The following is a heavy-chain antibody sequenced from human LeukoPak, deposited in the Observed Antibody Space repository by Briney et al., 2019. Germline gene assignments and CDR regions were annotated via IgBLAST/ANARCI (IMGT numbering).Heavy chain of an antibody. Sequence: GGSLRLSCAASGFSFNTYWMYWVRQVPEKGLVWVSRIKTDGSSTSYADSVKGRFTISRDNAKNTLYLQMNSLRAEDTAVYYCAKVSSTSLRKTTFDYWGQGTLVTVSS. CDR2: IKTDGSST. D-gene: IGHD2-2*01. CDR1: GFSFNTYW. V-gene: IGHV3-74*01. CDR3: AKVSSTSLRKTTFDY. J-gene: IGHJ4*02.